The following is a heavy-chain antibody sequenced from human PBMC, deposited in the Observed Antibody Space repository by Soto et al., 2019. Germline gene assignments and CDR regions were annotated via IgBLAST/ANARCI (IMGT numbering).Heavy chain of an antibody. CDR3: ARTLFTKSRSMDEWFDP. CDR2: IYYSGST. CDR1: GGSISSYY. J-gene: IGHJ5*02. D-gene: IGHD3-3*01. Sequence: SETLSLSCTVSGGSISSYYWSWIRQPPGKGLEWIGYIYYSGSTNYNPSLKSRVTISVDTSKNQFSLKLSSVTVADTAVYYCARTLFTKSRSMDEWFDPWGQGTLVTVSS. V-gene: IGHV4-59*01.